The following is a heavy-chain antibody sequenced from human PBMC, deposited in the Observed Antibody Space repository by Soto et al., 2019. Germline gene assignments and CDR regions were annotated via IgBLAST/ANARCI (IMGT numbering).Heavy chain of an antibody. Sequence: EVQLLESGGGLVQPGGSLRLSCAASGFTFSNYAMSWVRQAPGKGLEWVSVISGSGGNTQYADSVKGRFTISRDNSKNTRHLQMNSLRVEDTAVYYCAKGLRVVASAIDSWGQGTLVTVSS. CDR2: ISGSGGNT. D-gene: IGHD2-2*01. CDR1: GFTFSNYA. J-gene: IGHJ4*02. V-gene: IGHV3-23*01. CDR3: AKGLRVVASAIDS.